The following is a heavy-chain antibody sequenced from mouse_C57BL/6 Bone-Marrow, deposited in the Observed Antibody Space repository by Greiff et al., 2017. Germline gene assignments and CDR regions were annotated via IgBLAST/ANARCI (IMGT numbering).Heavy chain of an antibody. CDR2: IDPENGDT. V-gene: IGHV14-4*01. CDR3: TTDYYYGSPWFAY. CDR1: GFNIKDDY. J-gene: IGHJ3*01. Sequence: VQLQQSGAELVRPGASVKLSCTASGFNIKDDYMHWVKQRPEQGLEWIGWIDPENGDTEYASKFQGKATITADTSSNTAYLQLSSLTSEDTAVYYCTTDYYYGSPWFAYWGQGTLVTVSA. D-gene: IGHD1-1*01.